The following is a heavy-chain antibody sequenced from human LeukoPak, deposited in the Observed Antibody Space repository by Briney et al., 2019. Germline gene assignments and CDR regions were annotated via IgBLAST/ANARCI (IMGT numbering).Heavy chain of an antibody. CDR1: GFTFSSYA. CDR2: ISYDGTNK. Sequence: GRSLRLSCAASGFTFSSYAMHWVRQAPGEGLEWVVVISYDGTNKYYADSVKGRFTISRDNSKNALYLQMNSLRAEDTAVYYCARDRRVVTARWGYGMDVWGQGTTVTVSS. V-gene: IGHV3-30-3*01. CDR3: ARDRRVVTARWGYGMDV. D-gene: IGHD2-21*02. J-gene: IGHJ6*02.